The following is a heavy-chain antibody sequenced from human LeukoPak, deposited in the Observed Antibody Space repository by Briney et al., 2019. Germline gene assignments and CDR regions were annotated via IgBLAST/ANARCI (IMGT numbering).Heavy chain of an antibody. V-gene: IGHV4-30-4*08. Sequence: SQTLSLTCTVSGGSISSGDYYWSWIRQPPGKGLEWIGYIYYSGSTYYNPSLKSRVTISVDTSKNQFSLKLSSVTAADTAVYYCARDFLAVTGAFDIWGQGTMVTVSS. D-gene: IGHD3-3*01. CDR2: IYYSGST. J-gene: IGHJ3*02. CDR3: ARDFLAVTGAFDI. CDR1: GGSISSGDYY.